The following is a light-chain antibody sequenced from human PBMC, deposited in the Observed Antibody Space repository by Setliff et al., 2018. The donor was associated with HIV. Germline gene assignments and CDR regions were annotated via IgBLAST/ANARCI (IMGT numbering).Light chain of an antibody. CDR2: DVT. Sequence: QSALTQPASVSGSPGQSITISCTGTTNGVGGYDLVSWYQQHPGKAPKLIIYDVTSRPSGVSDRFSGSKSGNTASLTISGLQAEDEADYYCCSYAGSSTYVFGTGTKVTVL. V-gene: IGLV2-23*02. CDR1: TNGVGGYDL. J-gene: IGLJ1*01. CDR3: CSYAGSSTYV.